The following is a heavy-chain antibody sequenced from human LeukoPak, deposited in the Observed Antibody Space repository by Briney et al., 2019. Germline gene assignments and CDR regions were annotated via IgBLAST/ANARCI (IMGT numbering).Heavy chain of an antibody. CDR2: INTNTGIP. J-gene: IGHJ4*02. V-gene: IGHV7-4-1*02. CDR1: GYTFTSHA. D-gene: IGHD6-19*01. CDR3: AREMGQGWSYFDY. Sequence: ASVKVSCKASGYTFTSHAMNWVRQAPGQGLEWMGWINTNTGIPTYAQGFTGRFVFSLDTSVTTAYLQISSLKADDTAVYFCAREMGQGWSYFDYWGQGTLVTVSS.